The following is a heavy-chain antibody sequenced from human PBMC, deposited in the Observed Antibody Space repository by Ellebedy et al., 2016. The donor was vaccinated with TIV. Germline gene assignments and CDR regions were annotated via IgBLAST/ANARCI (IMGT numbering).Heavy chain of an antibody. D-gene: IGHD4-17*01. J-gene: IGHJ3*02. V-gene: IGHV3-7*01. CDR1: GFSFSSYW. CDR3: ATDGNYGHYLPPTHAFVI. Sequence: GESLEISCGASGFSFSSYWMSWVRQAPGKGLEWVANIRQDGSEKYFVDSVKGRFTISRDNAKNSLYLHLNSLRAEDTAMYYCATDGNYGHYLPPTHAFVIWGQGTMVTVSS. CDR2: IRQDGSEK.